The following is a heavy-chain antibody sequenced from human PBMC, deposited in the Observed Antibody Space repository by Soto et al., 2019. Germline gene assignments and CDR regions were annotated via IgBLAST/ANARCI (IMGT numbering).Heavy chain of an antibody. CDR3: ATSAAGHYFAMDV. J-gene: IGHJ6*02. V-gene: IGHV3-48*03. CDR1: GFTLSSCV. Sequence: LRLSCAASGFTLSSCVMNWVRQAPGKGLEWVSYISSSGSTIDSAGSVKGRFTISSVKAKNALDLQMNSVRAEDTAAYYCATSAAGHYFAMDVWGRGTTGDVAS. D-gene: IGHD6-25*01. CDR2: ISSSGSTI.